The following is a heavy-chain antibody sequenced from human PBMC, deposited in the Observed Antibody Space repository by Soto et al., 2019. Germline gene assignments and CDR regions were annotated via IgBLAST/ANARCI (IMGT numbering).Heavy chain of an antibody. CDR3: ARDYIVVVPAAPYNWFDP. D-gene: IGHD2-2*01. V-gene: IGHV1-46*03. J-gene: IGHJ5*02. CDR1: GYTFTSYY. Sequence: ASVKVSCKASGYTFTSYYMHWVRQAPGQGLERMGIINPSGGSTSYAQKFQGRVTMTRDTSTSTFYMELSSLRSEDTAVYYCARDYIVVVPAAPYNWFDPWGQGTLVTVSS. CDR2: INPSGGST.